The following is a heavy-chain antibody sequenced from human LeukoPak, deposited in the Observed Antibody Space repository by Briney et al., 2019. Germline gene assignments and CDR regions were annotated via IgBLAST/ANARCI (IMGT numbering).Heavy chain of an antibody. CDR2: ISYDGKVT. CDR3: AKERDYRVSTSCDY. CDR1: GFAFSNFG. V-gene: IGHV3-30*18. J-gene: IGHJ4*02. D-gene: IGHD3-10*01. Sequence: GGSLRLSCAASGFAFSNFGMHWVRQAPGKGLEWMAVISYDGKVTYYADSVKGRFTISRDNSKNTLYLQMTSLRGEDTALYYCAKERDYRVSTSCDYWGQGTQVTVSS.